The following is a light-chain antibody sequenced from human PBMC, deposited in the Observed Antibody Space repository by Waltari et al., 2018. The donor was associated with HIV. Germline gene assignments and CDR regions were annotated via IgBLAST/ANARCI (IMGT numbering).Light chain of an antibody. CDR2: GAS. CDR3: QQYGSSPWT. J-gene: IGKJ1*01. V-gene: IGKV3-20*01. CDR1: QSVADSY. Sequence: LTQSPGTLSLSPGERAALSCRASQSVADSYVAWYQQKPGQAPRLLVYGASTRAAGVADRFSGFGSDRDFFLIISSLEPQDCAMYFCQQYGSSPWTFGQGTKV.